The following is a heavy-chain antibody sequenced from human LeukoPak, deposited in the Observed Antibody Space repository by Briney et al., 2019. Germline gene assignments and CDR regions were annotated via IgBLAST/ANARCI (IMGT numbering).Heavy chain of an antibody. CDR1: GFTFSSYA. CDR3: ARALPLERIGWYGEDEF. J-gene: IGHJ1*01. D-gene: IGHD6-19*01. V-gene: IGHV3-64*01. CDR2: ISGNGDKT. Sequence: GGSLRLSCAASGFTFSSYAMHWVRQAPGKEPEYVAAISGNGDKTHYGSSVQGRFTVSRDNSKNTLYLQMGSLRTEDMAVYYCARALPLERIGWYGEDEFRGQGTLVTVSS.